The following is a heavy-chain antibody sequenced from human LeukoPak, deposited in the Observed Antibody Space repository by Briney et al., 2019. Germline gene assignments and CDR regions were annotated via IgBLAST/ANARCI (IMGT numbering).Heavy chain of an antibody. V-gene: IGHV4-34*01. Sequence: SETLSLTCAVYGGSFTGYYWTWIRQPPGKGLEWIGEINHSGSTKYNPSLKRRVIISMDLSKNQFSLKLTSVTAADTAVYYCARENCSGGSCAIDYWGQGTLVTVSS. CDR2: INHSGST. J-gene: IGHJ4*02. CDR3: ARENCSGGSCAIDY. D-gene: IGHD2-15*01. CDR1: GGSFTGYY.